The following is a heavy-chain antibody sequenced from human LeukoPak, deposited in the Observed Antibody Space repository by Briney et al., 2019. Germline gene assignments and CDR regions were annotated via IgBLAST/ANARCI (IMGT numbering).Heavy chain of an antibody. CDR1: GYTLTELS. V-gene: IGHV1-24*01. Sequence: ASVKVSCKISGYTLTELSMRWVRQAPGKGLEWMGGFDPEDGETIYAQKFQGRVTMTEDTSTDTAYMELSSLRSEDTAVYYCATPGTYYDILTGYYSFDYWGQGTLVTVSS. CDR2: FDPEDGET. D-gene: IGHD3-9*01. CDR3: ATPGTYYDILTGYYSFDY. J-gene: IGHJ4*02.